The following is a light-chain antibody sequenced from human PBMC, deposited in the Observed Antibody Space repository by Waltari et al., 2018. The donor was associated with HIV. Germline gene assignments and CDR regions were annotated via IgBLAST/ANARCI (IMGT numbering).Light chain of an antibody. V-gene: IGKV1-5*03. CDR2: KAS. CDR3: QQYNSYPRT. J-gene: IGKJ1*01. CDR1: QRISSW. Sequence: PVTQPPSTLSASVGARVSITCRARQRISSWLAWYQQKAGKAPKLLIYKASSLESGVPSRFSGSGSGTEFTLTISSLQPDDFATYYCQQYNSYPRTFGQGTKVEIK.